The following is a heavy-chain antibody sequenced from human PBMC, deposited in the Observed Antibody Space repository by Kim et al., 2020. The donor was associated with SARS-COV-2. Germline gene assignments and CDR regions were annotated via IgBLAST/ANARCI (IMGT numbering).Heavy chain of an antibody. V-gene: IGHV1-18*01. CDR2: T. J-gene: IGHJ4*02. D-gene: IGHD5-18*01. CDR3: ARDNSYGYFDY. Sequence: TNYAQKHQGRVTMTTDTSTSTAYMELRSLRSDDTAVYYCARDNSYGYFDYWGQGTLVTVSS.